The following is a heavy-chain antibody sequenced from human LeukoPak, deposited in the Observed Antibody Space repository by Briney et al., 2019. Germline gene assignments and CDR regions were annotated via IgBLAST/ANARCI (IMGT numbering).Heavy chain of an antibody. CDR2: IRYDGSNK. J-gene: IGHJ6*03. Sequence: GGSLRLSCAASGFTFSSYGMHWVRQAPGKGLEWVAFIRYDGSNKYYADSVKGRFTISRDNAKNSLYLQMNSLRAEDTAVYYCARGGAYYYYMDVWGKGTTVTVSS. CDR3: ARGGAYYYYMDV. D-gene: IGHD4/OR15-4a*01. CDR1: GFTFSSYG. V-gene: IGHV3-30*02.